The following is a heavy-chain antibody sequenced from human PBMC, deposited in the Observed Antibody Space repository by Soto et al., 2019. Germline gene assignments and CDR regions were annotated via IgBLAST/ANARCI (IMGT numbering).Heavy chain of an antibody. J-gene: IGHJ6*02. V-gene: IGHV1-69*13. Sequence: SVKVSCKASGGTFSSYAISWVRQAPGQGLEWMGGIIPIFGTANYAQKFQGRVTITADESTSTAYMELSSPRSEDTAVYYCARVMVPGPYGMDVWGQGTTVTVSS. CDR1: GGTFSSYA. CDR2: IIPIFGTA. D-gene: IGHD3-10*01. CDR3: ARVMVPGPYGMDV.